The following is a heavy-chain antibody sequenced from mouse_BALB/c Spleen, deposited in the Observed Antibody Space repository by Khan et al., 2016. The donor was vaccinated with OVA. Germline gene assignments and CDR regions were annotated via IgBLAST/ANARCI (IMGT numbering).Heavy chain of an antibody. CDR3: AKFTPDYYSMDY. Sequence: VQLQESGPGLVAPSQSLSITCTVSGFSLSSNGVSWVRQPPGKGLEWLAVIWGDGSTNYHSTLKSRLIITKDNSKSQVFLKLNSLQTDDTATYYCAKFTPDYYSMDYWGQGTSGTGSS. V-gene: IGHV2-3*01. D-gene: IGHD1-1*01. CDR1: GFSLSSNG. CDR2: IWGDGST. J-gene: IGHJ4*01.